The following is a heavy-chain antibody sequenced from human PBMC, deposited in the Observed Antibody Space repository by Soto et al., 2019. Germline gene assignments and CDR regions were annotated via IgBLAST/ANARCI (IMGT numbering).Heavy chain of an antibody. CDR3: ARGFPAGTYYYDSSGYYYRWYFDL. CDR2: IFYSGTT. V-gene: IGHV4-39*01. Sequence: SETLSLTCTVSGGSISSSSYFWGWIRQPPGKGLEWIGNIFYSGTTYYSPSLRSRVTISVDTSKNQFSLKLSSVAAADTAVYYCARGFPAGTYYYDSSGYYYRWYFDLWGRGTLVTVSS. D-gene: IGHD3-22*01. J-gene: IGHJ2*01. CDR1: GGSISSSSYF.